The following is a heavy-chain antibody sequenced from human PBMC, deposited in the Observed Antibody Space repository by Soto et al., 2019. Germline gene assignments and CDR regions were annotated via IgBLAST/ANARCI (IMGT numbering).Heavy chain of an antibody. CDR2: INHVGGT. D-gene: IGHD3-16*01. CDR3: VRIRYQLPSSVLWLDP. CDR1: GDFLSESY. V-gene: IGHV4-34*01. Sequence: PSETLFLTCAVYGDFLSESYWTWIRQPPGKGLEWIGEINHVGGTNYNPSLKSRVTMSVDTSQNQFSLRLISVTAADTAMYFCVRIRYQLPSSVLWLDPWGQGTQVTVSS. J-gene: IGHJ5*02.